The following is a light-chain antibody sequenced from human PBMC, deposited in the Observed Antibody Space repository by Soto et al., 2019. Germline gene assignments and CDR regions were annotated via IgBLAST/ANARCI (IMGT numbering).Light chain of an antibody. J-gene: IGKJ1*01. CDR1: QRISSW. Sequence: DIQMTQSPSTLSASVGDRVTITCRASQRISSWLAWYQQKPGKAPKLLIYDASSLESGVPSRFSGSGSGTEFTLTISSLQPDDFATYYCQQYNSYSPWTFGQGNKVEIK. CDR2: DAS. V-gene: IGKV1-5*01. CDR3: QQYNSYSPWT.